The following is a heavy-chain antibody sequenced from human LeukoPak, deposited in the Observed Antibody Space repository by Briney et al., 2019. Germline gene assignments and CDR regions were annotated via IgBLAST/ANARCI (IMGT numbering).Heavy chain of an antibody. Sequence: SVKVSCKASGYTFPGYHIHWVRQTPGQGLEWMGGIIPIFGTANYAQKFQGRVTITADESTSTAYMELSSLRSEDTAVYYCARDRDMVRGAWFDPWGQGTLVTVSS. D-gene: IGHD3-10*01. CDR1: GYTFPGYH. CDR3: ARDRDMVRGAWFDP. CDR2: IIPIFGTA. V-gene: IGHV1-69*13. J-gene: IGHJ5*02.